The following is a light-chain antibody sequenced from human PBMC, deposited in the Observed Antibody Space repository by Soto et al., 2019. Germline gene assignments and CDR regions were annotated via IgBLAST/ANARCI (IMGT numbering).Light chain of an antibody. Sequence: QSVLTQPPSVSGAPGQRVTISCTGSSSNIGAGYDVHWYQQLPGTDPKLLIYGNSNRPSGVPDRFSGSKSGTSASLAITGLQAEDEADYYCQSYDSSLSVVFGGGTKLTV. CDR2: GNS. CDR3: QSYDSSLSVV. CDR1: SSNIGAGYD. V-gene: IGLV1-40*01. J-gene: IGLJ2*01.